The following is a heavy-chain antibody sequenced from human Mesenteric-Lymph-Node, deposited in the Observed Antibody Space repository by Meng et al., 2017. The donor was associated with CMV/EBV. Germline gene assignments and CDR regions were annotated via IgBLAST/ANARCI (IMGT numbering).Heavy chain of an antibody. J-gene: IGHJ6*02. Sequence: GESLKISCAASGFTFSSYGMHWVRQAPGKGLEWVAFIRYDGSNKYYADSVKGRFTISRDNAKNTLYLQMNSLRVEDTAVYYCARDVVVVPAADYYYYYGMDVWGRGTTVTVSS. D-gene: IGHD2-2*01. CDR1: GFTFSSYG. CDR2: IRYDGSNK. V-gene: IGHV3-30*02. CDR3: ARDVVVVPAADYYYYYGMDV.